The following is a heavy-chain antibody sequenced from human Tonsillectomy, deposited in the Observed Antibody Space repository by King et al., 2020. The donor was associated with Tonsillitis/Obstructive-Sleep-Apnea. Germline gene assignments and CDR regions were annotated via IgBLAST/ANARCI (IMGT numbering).Heavy chain of an antibody. CDR2: IKQDGSEK. V-gene: IGHV3-7*03. D-gene: IGHD3-9*01. CDR1: GFTFSSYW. J-gene: IGHJ4*02. CDR3: ARVLKYDILTGYSWGGSYYFDY. Sequence: QLVQSGGGLVQPGGSMRLSCAASGFTFSSYWMSWVRQAPGKGLEWVANIKQDGSEKYYVDSVKGRFTISRDNAKNSLYLQMNSLRAEDTAVYYCARVLKYDILTGYSWGGSYYFDYWGQGTLVTVSS.